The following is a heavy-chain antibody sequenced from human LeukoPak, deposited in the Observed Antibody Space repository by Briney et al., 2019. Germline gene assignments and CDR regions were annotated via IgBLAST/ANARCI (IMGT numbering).Heavy chain of an antibody. J-gene: IGHJ3*02. CDR1: GYTFTGYY. CDR3: ARDYYDRGGAFDI. D-gene: IGHD3-22*01. V-gene: IGHV1-2*02. CDR2: INPNSGGT. Sequence: GASVKVSCKASGYTFTGYYMHWARQAPGQGLEWMGWINPNSGGTNYAQKFQGRVTMTRDTSISTAYMELSRLRSDDTAVYYCARDYYDRGGAFDIWGQGTMVTVSS.